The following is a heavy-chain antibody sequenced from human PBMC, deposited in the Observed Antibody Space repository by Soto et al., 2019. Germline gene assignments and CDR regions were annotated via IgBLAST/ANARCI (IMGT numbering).Heavy chain of an antibody. Sequence: SETLSLTCAVYGGSFSGYYWSWIRQPPGKGLEWIGEINHSGSTNYNPSLKSRVTISVDTSKNQLSLKLSSVTAADTAVYYCARQTDDYGVCWGQGTLVTVSS. J-gene: IGHJ4*02. CDR1: GGSFSGYY. CDR3: ARQTDDYGVC. V-gene: IGHV4-34*01. D-gene: IGHD4-17*01. CDR2: INHSGST.